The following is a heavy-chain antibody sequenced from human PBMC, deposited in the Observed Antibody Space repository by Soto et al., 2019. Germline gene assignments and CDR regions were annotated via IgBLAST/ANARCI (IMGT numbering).Heavy chain of an antibody. V-gene: IGHV3-53*01. CDR1: GFTVRSNY. CDR3: AREQLAARPGGMNV. CDR2: IYSGGST. D-gene: IGHD6-6*01. Sequence: EVQLVESGGGLIQPGGSLRLSCAASGFTVRSNYMSWVRQAPGKGLEWVSVIYSGGSTYYADSVKGRFNISRDHSKNTLYLQMNSLRAEDTAVYYCAREQLAARPGGMNVWGQGTTVTVAS. J-gene: IGHJ6*02.